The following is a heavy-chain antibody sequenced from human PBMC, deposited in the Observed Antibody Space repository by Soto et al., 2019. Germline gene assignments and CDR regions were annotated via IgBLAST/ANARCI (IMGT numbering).Heavy chain of an antibody. V-gene: IGHV3-33*01. CDR3: ARDRNYGDYEGYYYYYYMDV. Sequence: QVQLVESGGGVVQPGRSLRLSCAASGFTFSSYGMHWVRQAPGKGLEWVAVIWYDGSNKYYADSVKGRFTISRDNSKNTLYLQMNSLRAGDTAVYYCARDRNYGDYEGYYYYYYMDVWGKGTTVTVSS. CDR1: GFTFSSYG. CDR2: IWYDGSNK. J-gene: IGHJ6*03. D-gene: IGHD4-17*01.